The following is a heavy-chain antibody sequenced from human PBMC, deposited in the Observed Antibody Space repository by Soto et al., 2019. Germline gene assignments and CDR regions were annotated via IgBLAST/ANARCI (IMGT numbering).Heavy chain of an antibody. CDR1: GDTFNFYT. Sequence: QVQLVQSGAEVKKPGSSVRVSCTASGDTFNFYTISWVRQVPGQGPEWMGRNIPMLGMSNYAQKFQGRVTIMADKSTSTVYMNRSGLTSEDTAVYYCATNYGSGSTHFDYWGQGTLVTVSS. CDR2: NIPMLGMS. J-gene: IGHJ4*02. CDR3: ATNYGSGSTHFDY. V-gene: IGHV1-69*02. D-gene: IGHD3-10*01.